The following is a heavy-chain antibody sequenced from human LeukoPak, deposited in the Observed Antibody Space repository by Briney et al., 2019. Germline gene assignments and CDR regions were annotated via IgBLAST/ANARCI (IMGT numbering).Heavy chain of an antibody. V-gene: IGHV1-8*01. CDR3: ARGRKRIVVVKGYYYYYMDV. J-gene: IGHJ6*03. CDR2: MNPNSGNT. CDR1: GYTFTSYD. D-gene: IGHD3-22*01. Sequence: VASVKVSCKASGYTFTSYDINWVRQATGQGLEWMGWMNPNSGNTGYAQKFQGRVTMTRNTSISTAYMELSSLRSEDTAVYYCARGRKRIVVVKGYYYYYMDVWGKGTTVTISS.